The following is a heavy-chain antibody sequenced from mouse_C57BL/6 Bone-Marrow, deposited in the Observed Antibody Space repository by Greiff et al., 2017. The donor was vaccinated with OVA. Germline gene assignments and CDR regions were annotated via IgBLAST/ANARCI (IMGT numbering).Heavy chain of an antibody. CDR3: ARALITTVVATDY. CDR2: ISSGSSTI. V-gene: IGHV5-17*01. J-gene: IGHJ2*01. D-gene: IGHD1-1*01. CDR1: GFTFSDSG. Sequence: EVQRVESGGGLVKPGGSLKLSCAASGFTFSDSGMHWVRQAPEKGLEWVAYISSGSSTIYYADTVKGRFTISRDNAKNTLFLQMTSLRSEDTAMYYCARALITTVVATDYWGQGTTLTVSS.